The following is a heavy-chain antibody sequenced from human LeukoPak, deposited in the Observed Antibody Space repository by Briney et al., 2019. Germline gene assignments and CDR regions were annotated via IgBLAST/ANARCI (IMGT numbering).Heavy chain of an antibody. V-gene: IGHV4-61*05. CDR3: ARHLAAAGNRWFDP. D-gene: IGHD6-13*01. J-gene: IGHJ5*02. Sequence: SETLSLTRTVSGGSISSSSYYWGWTRHPPGKGLEWIGYIYNSGSTNYNPSLKSRVTISLDTSKTQFSLKLSSVAAADTAVYYWARHLAAAGNRWFDPRGQGTLVTVSS. CDR1: GGSISSSSYY. CDR2: IYNSGST.